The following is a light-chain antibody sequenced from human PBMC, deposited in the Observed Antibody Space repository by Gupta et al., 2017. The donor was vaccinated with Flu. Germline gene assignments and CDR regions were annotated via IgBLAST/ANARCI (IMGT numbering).Light chain of an antibody. J-gene: IGLJ3*02. Sequence: FMLTQPHSVSESPGTTVTISCTRSSGSIASNYVQWYQQRPGSSPIIVIYEDNQRPSGVHDRFSGSIDSSSNSASLTISGLQTEDEADYYCQSYDSSNWVFGGGTKLTVL. V-gene: IGLV6-57*01. CDR2: EDN. CDR3: QSYDSSNWV. CDR1: SGSIASNY.